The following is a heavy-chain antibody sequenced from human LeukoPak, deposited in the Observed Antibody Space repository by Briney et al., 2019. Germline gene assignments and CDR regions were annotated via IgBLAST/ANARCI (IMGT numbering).Heavy chain of an antibody. J-gene: IGHJ4*02. D-gene: IGHD5-18*01. CDR3: ARGGATPMVFPY. Sequence: SETLSLTCTVSGGSISSSSYYWGWIRQPPGKGLEWIGEINHSGRTNYNPSLKSRVAISVDTSKNQFSLMLTSVTAADTAVFYCARGGATPMVFPYWGQGTLVTVSS. V-gene: IGHV4-39*07. CDR2: INHSGRT. CDR1: GGSISSSSYY.